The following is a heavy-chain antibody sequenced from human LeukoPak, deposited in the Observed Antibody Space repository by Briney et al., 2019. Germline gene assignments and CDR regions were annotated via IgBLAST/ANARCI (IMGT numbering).Heavy chain of an antibody. CDR2: IKSESSGATT. D-gene: IGHD3-10*01. Sequence: GGSLRLSCAASGFTISDVWTRWDRQAPGKGLGWVGRIKSESSGATTHYAAPVKGRFTISRDDSKNTLYLQLNSLKTDDTAVYYCTLIKGWGSGTYYLDYWGQGSLVTVSS. V-gene: IGHV3-15*01. CDR1: GFTISDVW. CDR3: TLIKGWGSGTYYLDY. J-gene: IGHJ4*02.